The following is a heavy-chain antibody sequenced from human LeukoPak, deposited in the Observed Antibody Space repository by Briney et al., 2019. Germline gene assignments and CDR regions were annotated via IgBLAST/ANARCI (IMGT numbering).Heavy chain of an antibody. CDR1: GYTFTSYD. J-gene: IGHJ6*03. Sequence: EASVKVSCKASGYTFTSYDINWVRQATGQGLEWMGWMNPNSGNTGYAQKFQGRVTMTRNTSISTAYMELSSLRSEDTAVYYCARSVQLWFRTATYYYMDVWGKGTTVTVSS. CDR2: MNPNSGNT. CDR3: ARSVQLWFRTATYYYMDV. V-gene: IGHV1-8*01. D-gene: IGHD5-18*01.